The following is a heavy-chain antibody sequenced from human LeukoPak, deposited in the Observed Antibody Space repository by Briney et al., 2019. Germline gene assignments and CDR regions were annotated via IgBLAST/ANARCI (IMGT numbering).Heavy chain of an antibody. CDR1: GFTFSSYA. V-gene: IGHV3-23*01. D-gene: IGHD3-22*01. Sequence: GGSLRLSCAASGFTFSSYAMSWVRQAPGKGLAWVSTISGGSGSTYCADSVKGRFTISRDSSKNTLYLQMNSLRAEDTAVYYCARGSGYFLDFDYWGQGTPVTVSS. J-gene: IGHJ4*02. CDR3: ARGSGYFLDFDY. CDR2: ISGGSGST.